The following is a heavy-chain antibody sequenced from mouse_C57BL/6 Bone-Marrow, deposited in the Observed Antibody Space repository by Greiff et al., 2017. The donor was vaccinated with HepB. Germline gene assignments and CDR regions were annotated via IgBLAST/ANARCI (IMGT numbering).Heavy chain of an antibody. CDR2: ISDGGSYT. V-gene: IGHV5-4*01. Sequence: EVQGVESGGGLVKPGGSLKLSCAASGFTFSSYAMSWVRQTPEKRLEWVATISDGGSYTYYPDNVKGRFTISRDKAKNNLYLQMSHLKSEDTAMYYCAREGYYGSSHFDYWGQGTTLTVSS. J-gene: IGHJ2*01. CDR1: GFTFSSYA. CDR3: AREGYYGSSHFDY. D-gene: IGHD1-1*01.